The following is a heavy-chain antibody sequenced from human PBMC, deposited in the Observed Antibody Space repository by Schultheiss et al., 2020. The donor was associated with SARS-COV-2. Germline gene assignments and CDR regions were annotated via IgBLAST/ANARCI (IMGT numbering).Heavy chain of an antibody. V-gene: IGHV3-23*01. Sequence: GGSLRLSCAASGFTFSSYAMSWVRQAPGKGLEWVSAISGSGGSTYYADSVKGRFTISRDNSKNTLYLQMNSLRAEDTAVYYCARDRLWFGESLGYYYGMDVWGQGTTVTVSS. J-gene: IGHJ6*02. CDR1: GFTFSSYA. D-gene: IGHD3-10*01. CDR3: ARDRLWFGESLGYYYGMDV. CDR2: ISGSGGST.